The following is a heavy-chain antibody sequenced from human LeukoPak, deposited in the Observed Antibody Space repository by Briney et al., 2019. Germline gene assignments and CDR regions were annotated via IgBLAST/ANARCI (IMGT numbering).Heavy chain of an antibody. CDR3: AKGIEVVITPFDY. Sequence: GGSLRLSCSASSGFSFSSFRMSWVRQAPGKGLEWVSAISGSGGSTYYADSVKGRFTISRDNSKDTLYLQMNSLRAEDTAVYYCAKGIEVVITPFDYWGQGTLVTVSS. J-gene: IGHJ4*02. D-gene: IGHD3-22*01. V-gene: IGHV3-23*01. CDR2: ISGSGGST. CDR1: GFSFSSFR.